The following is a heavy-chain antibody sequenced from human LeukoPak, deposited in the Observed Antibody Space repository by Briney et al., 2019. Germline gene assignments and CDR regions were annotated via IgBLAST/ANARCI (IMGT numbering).Heavy chain of an antibody. V-gene: IGHV3-23*01. CDR1: GFTFSSYA. J-gene: IGHJ5*02. D-gene: IGHD3-10*01. Sequence: GGSLRLPCAASGFTFSSYAMSWVRQAPGKGLEWVSTISGSGGSTYYADSVKGRFTISRDNSKNTLNLQMNSLRADDTAVYYCAKEYCYGSGSCPIDPWGQGTLATVSS. CDR2: ISGSGGST. CDR3: AKEYCYGSGSCPIDP.